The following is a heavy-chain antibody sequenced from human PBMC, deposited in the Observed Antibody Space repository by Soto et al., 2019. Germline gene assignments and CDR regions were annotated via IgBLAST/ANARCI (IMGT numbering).Heavy chain of an antibody. Sequence: SVKVSCKASGGTFSSYAISWVRQAPGQGLEWMGGIIPIFGKANYAQKFQGRVTITANDSTSTAYMELSSLRSEDTTVYYCARDGNYDFWSGDYYYYGMDVWGQ. CDR2: IIPIFGKA. CDR1: GGTFSSYA. J-gene: IGHJ6*02. CDR3: ARDGNYDFWSGDYYYYGMDV. D-gene: IGHD3-3*01. V-gene: IGHV1-69*13.